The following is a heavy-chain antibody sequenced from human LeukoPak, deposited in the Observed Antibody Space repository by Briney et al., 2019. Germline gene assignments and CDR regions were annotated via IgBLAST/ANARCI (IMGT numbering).Heavy chain of an antibody. CDR1: GFTLSSYW. V-gene: IGHV3-7*01. CDR2: IDGDGSTE. Sequence: GGSLRLSCVASGFTLSSYWMSWGRQAPGKGLEWVANIDGDGSTEAYVDSLKGRFTISRDNAKNSLYLQMNSLRAEDTAVYYCARDAGSSSFDYWGQGTLVTVSS. J-gene: IGHJ4*02. CDR3: ARDAGSSSFDY. D-gene: IGHD6-13*01.